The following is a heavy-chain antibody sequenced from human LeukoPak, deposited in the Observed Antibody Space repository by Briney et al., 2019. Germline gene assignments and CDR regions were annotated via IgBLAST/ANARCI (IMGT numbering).Heavy chain of an antibody. CDR1: RYTLSRYY. Sequence: GRSLRLPCAASRYTLSRYYIRCVSHPSRKGREWGSAIRGSVGSTYYADSMNGRVTTSRDNSKNTLYLQVNSPRAEDTAVYYCAKDSVDIVVVPAAIHYWGQGTLVTVSS. D-gene: IGHD2-2*02. J-gene: IGHJ4*02. CDR2: IRGSVGST. CDR3: AKDSVDIVVVPAAIHY. V-gene: IGHV3-23*01.